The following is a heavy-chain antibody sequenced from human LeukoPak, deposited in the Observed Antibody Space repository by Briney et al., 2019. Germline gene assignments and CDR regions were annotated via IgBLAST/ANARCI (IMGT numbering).Heavy chain of an antibody. D-gene: IGHD1-26*01. CDR1: GFTSSSYA. J-gene: IGHJ5*01. CDR2: ISGGGSST. Sequence: PGGSLRLSCAASGFTSSSYAMSWVRQAPGKGLEWVSAISGGGSSTYYADSVKGRFTISRDNSKNTLYLQMNSLRAEDTAVYYCAKGGGSLSFDSWGQGTLVTVSS. CDR3: AKGGGSLSFDS. V-gene: IGHV3-23*01.